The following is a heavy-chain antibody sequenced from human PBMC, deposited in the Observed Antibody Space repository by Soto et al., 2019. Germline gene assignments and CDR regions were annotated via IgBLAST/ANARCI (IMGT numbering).Heavy chain of an antibody. CDR2: INAYNGNT. D-gene: IGHD5-18*01. V-gene: IGHV1-18*01. CDR3: ARDQAMAQFDY. J-gene: IGHJ4*02. CDR1: GYTFTSYG. Sequence: QVQLVQSGAEVKKPGASVKVSCKASGYTFTSYGISWLRQAPGQGLEWMGWINAYNGNTKYAQKLPGRGTMTTDTSTSTAYMELRILRSDDTAVYYCARDQAMAQFDYWGQGTLVTVSS.